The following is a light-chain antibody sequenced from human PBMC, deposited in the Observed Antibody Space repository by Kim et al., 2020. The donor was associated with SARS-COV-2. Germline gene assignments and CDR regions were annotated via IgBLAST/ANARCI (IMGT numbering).Light chain of an antibody. CDR1: QSISSY. V-gene: IGKV1-39*01. CDR3: QQSYSTPG. CDR2: AAS. J-gene: IGKJ3*01. Sequence: SASVGDRVTNTCRASQSISSYLNWYQQKPGKAPKILIYAASSLQSGVPSRFSGSGSGTDFTLTISSLQPEDFATYYCQQSYSTPGFGPGTKVDIK.